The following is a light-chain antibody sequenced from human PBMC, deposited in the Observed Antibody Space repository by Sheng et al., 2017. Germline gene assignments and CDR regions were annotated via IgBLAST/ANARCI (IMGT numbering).Light chain of an antibody. V-gene: IGLV3-21*02. CDR1: NIGTKS. CDR2: ADS. Sequence: SFVLTQPPSVSVAPGQTARITCGLNNIGTKSVHWYQQKPGLAPVLVVYADSDRPSGIPERFSGSNSGNTATLTISRVEAGDEADYSCQVWDNSRIGSDHPVFGGGTKLTVL. CDR3: QVWDNSRIGSDHPV. J-gene: IGLJ2*01.